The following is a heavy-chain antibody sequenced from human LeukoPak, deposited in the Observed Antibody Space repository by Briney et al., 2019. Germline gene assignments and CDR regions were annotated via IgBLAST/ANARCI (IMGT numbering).Heavy chain of an antibody. D-gene: IGHD3-22*01. Sequence: PGGSLRLSCAASGFTFSVYSMGWVRQAPGKGLEWVATISPDGGRTYYVDSVKGRFTTSRDNSKNTLYLQMNSLRAEDTAVYYCAKLSTYYYDSREFDYWGQGTLVTVSS. J-gene: IGHJ4*02. V-gene: IGHV3-23*01. CDR1: GFTFSVYS. CDR3: AKLSTYYYDSREFDY. CDR2: ISPDGGRT.